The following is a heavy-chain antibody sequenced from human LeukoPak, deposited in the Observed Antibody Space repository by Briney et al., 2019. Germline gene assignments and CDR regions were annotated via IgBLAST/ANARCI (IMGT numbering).Heavy chain of an antibody. D-gene: IGHD6-13*01. V-gene: IGHV4-34*01. CDR3: ASFQQQDDAFDI. CDR2: INHSGST. CDR1: GGSFSGYY. J-gene: IGHJ3*02. Sequence: SETLSLTCAVYGGSFSGYYCSWIRQPPGKGLEWIGEINHSGSTNYNPSLKSRVTISVDTSKNQFSLKLSSVTAADTAVYYCASFQQQDDAFDIWGQGTMVTVSS.